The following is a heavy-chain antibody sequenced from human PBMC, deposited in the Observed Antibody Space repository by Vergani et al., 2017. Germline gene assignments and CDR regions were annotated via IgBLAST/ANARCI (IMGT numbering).Heavy chain of an antibody. CDR1: GFTFSSYG. V-gene: IGHV3-33*01. D-gene: IGHD6-13*01. CDR3: AREGRIAAAGFDY. Sequence: QVQLVESGGGVVQPGRSLRLSCAASGFTFSSYGMHWVRQAPGKGLEWVAVIWYDGSNKYYADSVKGRFTISRDNSKNTLYLQMNSLRAEDTAVYYCAREGRIAAAGFDYWGQGTLVTVSS. J-gene: IGHJ4*02. CDR2: IWYDGSNK.